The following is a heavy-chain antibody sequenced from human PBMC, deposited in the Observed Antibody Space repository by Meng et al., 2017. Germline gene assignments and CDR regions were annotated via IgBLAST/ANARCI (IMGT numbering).Heavy chain of an antibody. CDR3: ARSIPVTTPWFDS. Sequence: QVQLGVSGGDLVWPGRSLRLSCAASGFAFSDYYMSWISQAPGKGLECLSYISSSGATRYYADSVKGRFTISRDNARKLLYLQMNYLRPEDTAVYYCARSIPVTTPWFDSWGQGTLVTVSS. CDR1: GFAFSDYY. J-gene: IGHJ5*01. CDR2: ISSSGATR. D-gene: IGHD4-23*01. V-gene: IGHV3-11*01.